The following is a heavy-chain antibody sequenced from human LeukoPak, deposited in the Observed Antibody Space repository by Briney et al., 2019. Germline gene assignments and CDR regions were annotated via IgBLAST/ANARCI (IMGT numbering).Heavy chain of an antibody. J-gene: IGHJ4*02. V-gene: IGHV4-34*01. D-gene: IGHD6-19*01. CDR1: GGSFSGYY. CDR2: INHSGST. CDR3: ARDRGNGWNHPAD. Sequence: SETLSLTCAVYGGSFSGYYWSWIRQPPGKGLEWIGEINHSGSTNYNPSLKSRVTISVDTSKNQFSLQLTSVIPEDTAVYYCARDRGNGWNHPADWGQGTLVTVSS.